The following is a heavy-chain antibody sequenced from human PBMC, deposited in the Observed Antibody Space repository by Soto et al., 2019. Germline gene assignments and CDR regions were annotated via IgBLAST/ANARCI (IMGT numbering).Heavy chain of an antibody. Sequence: SVKVSCKASGGTFSSYAISWVRQAPGQGLEWMGGIIPIFGTANYAQKFQGRVTITADESTSTTYMELSSLRSEDTAVYYCARYQYYYDSSGPRLLDIWGQGTMVTVSS. D-gene: IGHD3-22*01. CDR3: ARYQYYYDSSGPRLLDI. CDR1: GGTFSSYA. CDR2: IIPIFGTA. V-gene: IGHV1-69*13. J-gene: IGHJ3*02.